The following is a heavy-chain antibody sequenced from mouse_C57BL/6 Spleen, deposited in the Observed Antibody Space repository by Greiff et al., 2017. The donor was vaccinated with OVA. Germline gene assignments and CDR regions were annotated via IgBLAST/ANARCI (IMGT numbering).Heavy chain of an antibody. Sequence: QVQLKESGAELVRPGTSVKVSCKASGYAFTNYLIEWVKQRPGQGLEWIGVINPGSGGTNYNEKFKGKATLTADKSSSTAYMQLSSLTSEDSAVYFCARSNYGSSLYYAMDYWGQGTSVTVSS. CDR2: INPGSGGT. V-gene: IGHV1-54*01. J-gene: IGHJ4*01. D-gene: IGHD1-1*01. CDR1: GYAFTNYL. CDR3: ARSNYGSSLYYAMDY.